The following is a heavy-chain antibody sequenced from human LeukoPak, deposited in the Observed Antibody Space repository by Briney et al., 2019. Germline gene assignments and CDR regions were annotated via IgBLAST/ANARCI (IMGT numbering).Heavy chain of an antibody. V-gene: IGHV4-34*01. CDR3: ARGQDSSSYLY. CDR2: INHSGST. CDR1: GGSFSGYY. D-gene: IGHD3-22*01. Sequence: PSETLTLTCAVYGGSFSGYYWSWIRQPPGKGLEWIGEINHSGSTNYSPSLKSRVTISVDTSKNQFSLKLSSVTAADTAVYYCARGQDSSSYLYWGQGTLVTVSS. J-gene: IGHJ4*02.